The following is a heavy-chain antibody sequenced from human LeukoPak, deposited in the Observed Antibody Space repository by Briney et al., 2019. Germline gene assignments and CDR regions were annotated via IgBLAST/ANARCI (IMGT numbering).Heavy chain of an antibody. CDR3: AKDRPLGGYYYYGMDV. Sequence: GGSLRLSCADSGFTFSSYAMSWVRQAPGKGLEWVSSISGSSTRTYYADSVKGRFTVSRDNPKNTLYLQMNSLRAEDTAVYYCAKDRPLGGYYYYGMDVWGQGTTVTVSS. D-gene: IGHD6-6*01. CDR1: GFTFSSYA. J-gene: IGHJ6*02. V-gene: IGHV3-23*01. CDR2: ISGSSTRT.